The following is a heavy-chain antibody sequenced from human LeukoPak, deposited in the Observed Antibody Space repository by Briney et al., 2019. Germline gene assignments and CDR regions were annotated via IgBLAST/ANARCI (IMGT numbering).Heavy chain of an antibody. J-gene: IGHJ3*01. CDR2: IKSTTDGGTT. CDR3: ATSTYPN. Sequence: PGGSLRLSCAASGFTFSNAWMSWVRQAPGKGLEWVGRIKSTTDGGTTDYAAPVKGRFTISRDDSKNTLYLQMNSLKTEDTAVYYCATSTYPNWGQGTMVTVSS. V-gene: IGHV3-15*01. CDR1: GFTFSNAW. D-gene: IGHD2-2*01.